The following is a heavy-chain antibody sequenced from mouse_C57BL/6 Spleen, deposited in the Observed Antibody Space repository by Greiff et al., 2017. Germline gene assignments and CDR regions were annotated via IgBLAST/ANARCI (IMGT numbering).Heavy chain of an antibody. D-gene: IGHD1-1*01. Sequence: QVTLKVSGPGILQSSQTLSLTCSFSGFSLSTSGMGVSWIRQPSGKGLEWLAHIYWDDDKRYNPSLKRRLTISKDTSRNQVFLKITSVDTADTATYYCARRGDYYGSSSSYAMDYWGQGTSVTVSS. CDR3: ARRGDYYGSSSSYAMDY. CDR1: GFSLSTSGMG. V-gene: IGHV8-12*01. CDR2: IYWDDDK. J-gene: IGHJ4*01.